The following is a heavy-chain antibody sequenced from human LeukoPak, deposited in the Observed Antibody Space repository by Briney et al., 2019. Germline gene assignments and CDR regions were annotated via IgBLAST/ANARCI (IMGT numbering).Heavy chain of an antibody. CDR2: IGGGGEST. J-gene: IGHJ4*02. V-gene: IGHV3-23*01. Sequence: GGSLRLSCAASGFTFSSYAMSWVRQAPGKGLEWVSTIGGGGESTYYADSVKGRFTVSRDNSKNTVYLQMNSLRAEDTAVYYCAKVLSGSQDYWGQGTLVTVFS. CDR3: AKVLSGSQDY. CDR1: GFTFSSYA. D-gene: IGHD1-26*01.